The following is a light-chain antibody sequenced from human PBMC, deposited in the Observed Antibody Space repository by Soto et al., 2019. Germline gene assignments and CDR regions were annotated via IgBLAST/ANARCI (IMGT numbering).Light chain of an antibody. V-gene: IGKV1-39*01. CDR2: TAS. CDR1: QGISDY. CDR3: QQNYLLPWT. Sequence: DIRMTQSPSTLSSSVGDTVTITCRASQGISDYLRWFQHKPGEAPKLLIYTASTLHGGVPFRFSGGGSRTDFSLTISSLEPEDSATYYCQQNYLLPWTFGQGTKVDIK. J-gene: IGKJ1*01.